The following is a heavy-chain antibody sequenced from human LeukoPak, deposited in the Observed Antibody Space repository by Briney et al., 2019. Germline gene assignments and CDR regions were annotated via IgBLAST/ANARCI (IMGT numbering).Heavy chain of an antibody. CDR1: GGSISSYY. CDR2: IYYSGST. D-gene: IGHD5-24*01. Sequence: SETLSLTCTVSGGSISSYYWSWIRQPPGKGLEWIGYIYYSGSTNYNPSLKSRVTISVDTSKNQFSLKLSSVTAADTAVYFCAREGDGYNFGSWGQGTLVTVSS. J-gene: IGHJ5*01. V-gene: IGHV4-59*01. CDR3: AREGDGYNFGS.